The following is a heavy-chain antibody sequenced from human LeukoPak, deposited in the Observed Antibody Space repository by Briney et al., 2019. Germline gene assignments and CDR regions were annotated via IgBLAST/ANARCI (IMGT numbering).Heavy chain of an antibody. V-gene: IGHV4-59*12. Sequence: SETLSLTCTVSGGSISSYYWSWIRQPPGKGLEWLGYIYYSGSTNYNPSLKSRVTISVDTSKNQFSLKLSSVTAADTAVYYCARRFTGTMVRGVIITVAFDIWGQGTMVTVSS. CDR2: IYYSGST. CDR3: ARRFTGTMVRGVIITVAFDI. CDR1: GGSISSYY. J-gene: IGHJ3*02. D-gene: IGHD3-10*01.